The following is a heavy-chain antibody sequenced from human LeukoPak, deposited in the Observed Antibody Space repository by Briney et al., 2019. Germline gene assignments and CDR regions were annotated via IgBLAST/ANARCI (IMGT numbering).Heavy chain of an antibody. CDR1: GFTFSSYG. Sequence: GGSLRLSCAASGFTFSSYGMHWVRQAPGKGLEWVAVISYDGSNKYYADSVKGRFTISRDNSKNTLYLQMNSLRAEDTAVYYCASGSYRPGGLVDYWGQGTLVTVSS. CDR3: ASGSYRPGGLVDY. J-gene: IGHJ4*02. CDR2: ISYDGSNK. D-gene: IGHD1-26*01. V-gene: IGHV3-30*03.